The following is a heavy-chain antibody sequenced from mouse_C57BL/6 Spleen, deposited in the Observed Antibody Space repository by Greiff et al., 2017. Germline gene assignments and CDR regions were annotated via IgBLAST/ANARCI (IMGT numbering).Heavy chain of an antibody. Sequence: QVQLQQSGPGLVQPSQSLSITCKVSGFSLTSYGVPWVRQSPGKGLAWLGVIWSGGSTDYNAAFISSLSISTDNPKSQVYVKMHSLQANDTAIYYCARNENYVWYFDVGGTGTTVTVSS. CDR2: IWSGGST. D-gene: IGHD1-1*01. CDR1: GFSLTSYG. V-gene: IGHV2-2*02. J-gene: IGHJ1*03. CDR3: ARNENYVWYFDV.